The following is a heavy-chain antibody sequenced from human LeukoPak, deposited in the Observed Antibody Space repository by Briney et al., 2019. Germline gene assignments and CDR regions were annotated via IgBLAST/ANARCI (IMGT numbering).Heavy chain of an antibody. V-gene: IGHV4-4*07. CDR3: ARDNYDYVWGSYRHLDY. J-gene: IGHJ4*02. Sequence: SETLSLTCAVYGGSFSGYYWSWIRQPAGKGLEWIGRIYTSGSTNYNPSLKSRVTISVDTSKNQFSLKVTSVTAADTAVYYCARDNYDYVWGSYRHLDYWGQGNLVTVSS. CDR2: IYTSGST. D-gene: IGHD3-16*02. CDR1: GGSFSGYY.